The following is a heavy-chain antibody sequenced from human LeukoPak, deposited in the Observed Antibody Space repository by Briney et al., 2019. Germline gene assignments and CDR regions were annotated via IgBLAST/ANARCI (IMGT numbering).Heavy chain of an antibody. D-gene: IGHD3-22*01. Sequence: GGSLRLSCTASGFTFGDYAMSWFRQAPGKGLEWVGFIRSKAHGGTTEYAASVKGRFTISRDDSKSIAYLQMNSLKTEDTAVYYCTRVWDSSGYYYPANGAFDIWGQGTMVTVSS. J-gene: IGHJ3*02. CDR1: GFTFGDYA. CDR3: TRVWDSSGYYYPANGAFDI. V-gene: IGHV3-49*03. CDR2: IRSKAHGGTT.